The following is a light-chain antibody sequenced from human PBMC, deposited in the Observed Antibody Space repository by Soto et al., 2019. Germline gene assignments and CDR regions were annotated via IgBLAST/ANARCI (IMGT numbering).Light chain of an antibody. Sequence: EIVLTQSPGTLSLSPGERATLSCRASQSVSSSYLAWYQQKPGQAPRLLIYGTSNRATGIPDRFSGSGSGTDFTLTISRLEPEDFAVYYCQPYDRSPWTFGQGTKVEIK. V-gene: IGKV3-20*01. CDR1: QSVSSSY. CDR3: QPYDRSPWT. CDR2: GTS. J-gene: IGKJ1*01.